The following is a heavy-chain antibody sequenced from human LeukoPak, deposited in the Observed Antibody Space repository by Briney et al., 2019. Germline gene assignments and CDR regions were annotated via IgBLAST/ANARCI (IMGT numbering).Heavy chain of an antibody. Sequence: PSEPLSLTCTVSGGSISSYYWSWIRQPPGKGLEWIGYIFNSGSTKYNPSLKSRVTISVDTYKNQFSLKLNSVTAADTAVYYCARDRGEALDYWGQGTLVSVSA. CDR1: GGSISSYY. CDR2: IFNSGST. V-gene: IGHV4-59*01. J-gene: IGHJ4*02. D-gene: IGHD3-16*01. CDR3: ARDRGEALDY.